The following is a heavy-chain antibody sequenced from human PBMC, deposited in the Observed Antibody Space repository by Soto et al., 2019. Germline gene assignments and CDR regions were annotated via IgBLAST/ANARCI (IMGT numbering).Heavy chain of an antibody. CDR1: GYTFTSYD. CDR2: MNPNSGNT. V-gene: IGHV1-8*01. J-gene: IGHJ1*01. CDR3: ARAAYDSSGYSAEYFQH. D-gene: IGHD3-22*01. Sequence: QVQLVQSGAEVKKPGASVKVSCKASGYTFTSYDINWVRQATGQGLEWMGWMNPNSGNTGYAQKFQGRVTMTRTTSISTAYMELSSLGSEDTAVYYCARAAYDSSGYSAEYFQHWGQGTLVTVSS.